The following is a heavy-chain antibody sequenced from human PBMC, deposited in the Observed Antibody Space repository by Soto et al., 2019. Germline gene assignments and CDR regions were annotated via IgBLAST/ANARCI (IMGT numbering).Heavy chain of an antibody. CDR2: VKGKSGNM. D-gene: IGHD1-7*01. CDR1: GYGFTSFD. Sequence: QVQLVQSGAEMKKPGASVKVSCRTSGYGFTSFDVNWVRQAPGQGLEWMGWVKGKSGNMAAAPKFQGRLTMTRHLSTTTVYMELTSLRFEDTAVYFCSRGNNWNYVAEYFDPWGQGTLVTVSS. J-gene: IGHJ5*02. CDR3: SRGNNWNYVAEYFDP. V-gene: IGHV1-8*02.